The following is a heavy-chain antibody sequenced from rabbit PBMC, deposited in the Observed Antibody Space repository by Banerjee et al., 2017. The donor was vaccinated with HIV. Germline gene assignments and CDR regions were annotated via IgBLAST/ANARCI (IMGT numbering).Heavy chain of an antibody. V-gene: IGHV1S45*01. CDR1: GFSFSGSYW. CDR2: IYVGSSVIT. CDR3: ARNEWDYAGTTYYSL. D-gene: IGHD8-1*01. J-gene: IGHJ4*01. Sequence: QEQLEESGGDLVKPEGSLTLTCTASGFSFSGSYWICWVRQAPGKGLEWIACIYVGSSVITYYANWAKGRFTISKISSTTVTLQMTSLTAADTATYFCARNEWDYAGTTYYSLWGPGTLVTVS.